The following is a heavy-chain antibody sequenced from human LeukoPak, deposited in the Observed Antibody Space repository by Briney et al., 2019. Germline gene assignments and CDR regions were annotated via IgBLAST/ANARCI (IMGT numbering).Heavy chain of an antibody. CDR3: AKDKLQLLILDYFDY. V-gene: IGHV3-30*18. CDR1: GFSFRSYG. CDR2: ISYDGSNK. Sequence: QPGGSLRLSCAASGFSFRSYGMHWVRQTPGKGLEWVAVISYDGSNKYYADSVKGRFTISRDNSKNTLYLQMNSLRPEDTAAYYCAKDKLQLLILDYFDYWGQGTLVTVSS. D-gene: IGHD4-11*01. J-gene: IGHJ4*02.